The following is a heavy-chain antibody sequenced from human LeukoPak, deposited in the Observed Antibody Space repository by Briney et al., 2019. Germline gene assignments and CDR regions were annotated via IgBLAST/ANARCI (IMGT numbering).Heavy chain of an antibody. J-gene: IGHJ4*02. CDR3: ARDEQWLVDY. D-gene: IGHD6-19*01. CDR2: SSTYNGNT. CDR1: GYTFTSYG. Sequence: ASVKVSCKASGYTFTSYGISWVRQAPGQGLEWMGWSSTYNGNTNYAQKFQGRVTMTTDTSTSTAYMELRSLRSDDTAVYYCARDEQWLVDYSGQGTLVTVYS. V-gene: IGHV1-18*01.